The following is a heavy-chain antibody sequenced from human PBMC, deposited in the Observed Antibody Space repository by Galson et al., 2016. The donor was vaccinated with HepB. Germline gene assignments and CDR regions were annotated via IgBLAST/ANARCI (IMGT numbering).Heavy chain of an antibody. CDR2: FGTRGDT. D-gene: IGHD4-17*01. CDR3: ARELQDAVTFAWYLDL. Sequence: LRLSCAASGSTFSTYDMHWVRQASGKGLEWVSAFGTRGDTYYADSVEGRFTISRENAKNSLYLQMNYLRAEDTALYYCARELQDAVTFAWYLDLWGRGTLVTVSS. J-gene: IGHJ2*01. CDR1: GSTFSTYD. V-gene: IGHV3-13*04.